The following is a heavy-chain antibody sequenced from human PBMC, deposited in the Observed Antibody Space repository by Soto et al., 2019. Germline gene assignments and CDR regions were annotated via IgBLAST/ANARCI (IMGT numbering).Heavy chain of an antibody. V-gene: IGHV1-2*02. Sequence: QVQLVQSGAEVKKPGASVKVSCKASGYTFTGYYMHWVRQAPGQGLEWMGWINPNGGGTNYAQKFQGRVNMTRDTSISTAYMELSRLRSDDTAVYYCARDQHDNYYYGMDVWGQGTTVTVSS. D-gene: IGHD3-22*01. CDR3: ARDQHDNYYYGMDV. CDR2: INPNGGGT. CDR1: GYTFTGYY. J-gene: IGHJ6*02.